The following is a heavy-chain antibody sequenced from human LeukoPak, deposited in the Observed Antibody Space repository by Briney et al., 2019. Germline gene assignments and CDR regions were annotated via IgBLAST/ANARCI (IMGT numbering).Heavy chain of an antibody. D-gene: IGHD2-15*01. V-gene: IGHV1-69*05. J-gene: IGHJ1*01. CDR3: ARGYCSGGSRLYFQH. CDR2: IIPIFGTA. CDR1: GGTFSSYA. Sequence: GASVKVSCKASGGTFSSYAISWVRQAPGQGLEWMGGIIPIFGTANYAQKFQGRVTITTDESTSTAYMELSSLRSEDTAVYYCARGYCSGGSRLYFQHWGQGTLVTVSS.